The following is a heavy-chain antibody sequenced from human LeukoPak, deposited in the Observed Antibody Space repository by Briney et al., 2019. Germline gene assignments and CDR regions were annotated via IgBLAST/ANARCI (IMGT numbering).Heavy chain of an antibody. D-gene: IGHD6-6*01. Sequence: GGSLRLSCAASGNYWMHWVRQAPGKGLVWVSHINSDGSWTTYVDSVKGRFTISRDNSKNTLYLQMNSLRAEDTAVYYCAREQLVGGNGMDVWGQGTTVTVSS. V-gene: IGHV3-74*01. CDR2: INSDGSWT. J-gene: IGHJ6*02. CDR3: AREQLVGGNGMDV. CDR1: GNYW.